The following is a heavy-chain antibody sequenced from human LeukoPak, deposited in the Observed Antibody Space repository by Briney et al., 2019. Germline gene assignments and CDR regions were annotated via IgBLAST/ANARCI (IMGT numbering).Heavy chain of an antibody. V-gene: IGHV4-39*01. J-gene: IGHJ4*02. CDR3: ARHSSRIAVATYYFDY. CDR1: GGSISSSSYY. Sequence: SETLSLTCTVSGGSISSSSYYWGWIRQPPGKGLEWIGSIYYSGSTYYNPSLRSRVTISVDTSKNQFSLKLSSVTAADTAVYYCARHSSRIAVATYYFDYWGQGTLVTVSS. D-gene: IGHD6-19*01. CDR2: IYYSGST.